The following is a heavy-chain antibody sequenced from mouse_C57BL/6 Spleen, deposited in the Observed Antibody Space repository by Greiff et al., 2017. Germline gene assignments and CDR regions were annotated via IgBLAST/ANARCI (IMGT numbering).Heavy chain of an antibody. Sequence: VQLQQSGAELVRPGASVKLSCKASGYTFTDYYINWVKQRPGQGLEWIARIYPGSGNTYYNEKFKGKATLTAEKSSSTAYMQLSSLTSEDSAVXFCARRGYYGSSLYYFDYWGQGTTLTVSS. J-gene: IGHJ2*01. CDR3: ARRGYYGSSLYYFDY. V-gene: IGHV1-76*01. D-gene: IGHD1-1*01. CDR2: IYPGSGNT. CDR1: GYTFTDYY.